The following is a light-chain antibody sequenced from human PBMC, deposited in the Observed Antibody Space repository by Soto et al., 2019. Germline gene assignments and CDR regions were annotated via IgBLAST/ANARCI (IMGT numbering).Light chain of an antibody. J-gene: IGKJ4*01. CDR2: EGS. Sequence: DSQMTQSPSTLSASIGDTVTITCRANQSIRSWLAWYQQKPGKAPKLLISEGSSLESGVPSRFSGSGSGTEFTLTISSLQPDDLATYYCQQYNSSPLTFGGGTKVEIK. CDR1: QSIRSW. CDR3: QQYNSSPLT. V-gene: IGKV1-5*01.